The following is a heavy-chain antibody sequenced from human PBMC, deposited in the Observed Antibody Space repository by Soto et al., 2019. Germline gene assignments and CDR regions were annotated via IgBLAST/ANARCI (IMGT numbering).Heavy chain of an antibody. J-gene: IGHJ6*02. V-gene: IGHV5-51*01. Sequence: PGESLKISCKGSGYTFTDYWIGWVRQLPGKGLEWMGIIYPGDSDTRYSPSFQGHVTITVDKSTSTAYLQWNTLKASDTAMYYCARHTSNFRYYYNVMDVWGQGTTVIVSS. CDR2: IYPGDSDT. D-gene: IGHD2-2*01. CDR1: GYTFTDYW. CDR3: ARHTSNFRYYYNVMDV.